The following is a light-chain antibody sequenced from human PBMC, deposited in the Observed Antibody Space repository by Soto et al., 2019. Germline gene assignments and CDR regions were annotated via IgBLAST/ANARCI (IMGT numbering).Light chain of an antibody. V-gene: IGKV1-8*01. CDR1: QGISSY. Sequence: AIRMTQSPSSLSASTGDRVTITCRASQGISSYLAWYQQKPGKAPKLLIYAASTSQSGVPSRFSGSGSGTDFTLTISCLQSEDFATYYCQQYYSYAYTFGQGTKLEIK. CDR2: AAS. CDR3: QQYYSYAYT. J-gene: IGKJ2*01.